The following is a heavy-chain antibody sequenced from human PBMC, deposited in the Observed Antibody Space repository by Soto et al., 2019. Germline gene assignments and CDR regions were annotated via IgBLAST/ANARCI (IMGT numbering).Heavy chain of an antibody. CDR3: ARGVGFGYYYYHMDL. CDR1: GGSVNNISDY. J-gene: IGHJ6*02. Sequence: QVQLQESGPGLVKPSETLSLTCTVSGGSVNNISDYWSWVRQPPGKGLEWIGYIYYSGSADYNPSLGSRVTSSLDTSKNQFSLKVSSVTTADAAGYYCARGVGFGYYYYHMDLWGQGTTVTVSS. CDR2: IYYSGSA. V-gene: IGHV4-61*01. D-gene: IGHD3-10*01.